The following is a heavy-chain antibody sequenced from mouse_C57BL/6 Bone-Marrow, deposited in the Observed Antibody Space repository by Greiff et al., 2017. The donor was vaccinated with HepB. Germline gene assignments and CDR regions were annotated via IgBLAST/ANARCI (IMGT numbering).Heavy chain of an antibody. Sequence: DVKLQESGGGLVQPKGSLKLSCAASGFTFNTYAMHWVRQAPGKGLEWVARIRSKSSNYATYYADSVKDRFTISRDDSQSMLYLQMNNLKTEDTAMYYCVSGGYGSSHWYFDVWGTGTTVTVSS. V-gene: IGHV10-3*01. CDR2: IRSKSSNYAT. CDR3: VSGGYGSSHWYFDV. J-gene: IGHJ1*03. D-gene: IGHD1-1*01. CDR1: GFTFNTYA.